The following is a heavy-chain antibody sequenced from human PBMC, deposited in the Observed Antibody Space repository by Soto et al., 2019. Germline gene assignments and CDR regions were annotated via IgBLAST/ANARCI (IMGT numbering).Heavy chain of an antibody. Sequence: EVQLVESGGGLVEPGGSLRLSCAASDFTVSDAWMNWIRQAPGKGLEWVGRIKSKSDGGTTDYAAPVKGRLTISRDESKNTVYLQMDSLMTEDTGMYYCTTDHTRMTVFGMPWPAWGLGTLVTVAP. CDR2: IKSKSDGGTT. CDR1: DFTVSDAW. D-gene: IGHD3-3*01. V-gene: IGHV3-15*07. CDR3: TTDHTRMTVFGMPWPA. J-gene: IGHJ5*02.